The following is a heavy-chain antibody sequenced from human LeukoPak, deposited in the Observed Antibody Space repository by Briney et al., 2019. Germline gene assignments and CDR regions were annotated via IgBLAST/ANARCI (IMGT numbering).Heavy chain of an antibody. V-gene: IGHV3-7*01. CDR2: INEDGSEK. D-gene: IGHD3-10*01. CDR1: GFTVSSNY. J-gene: IGHJ4*02. Sequence: PGGSLRLSCAASGFTVSSNYMSWVRQAPGKGLEWVANINEDGSEKYYLDSVRGRFTISRDNAKNSLYLQMDSLRAEDTAVYYCARLLVYGSGAEAFDYWGQGALVTVSS. CDR3: ARLLVYGSGAEAFDY.